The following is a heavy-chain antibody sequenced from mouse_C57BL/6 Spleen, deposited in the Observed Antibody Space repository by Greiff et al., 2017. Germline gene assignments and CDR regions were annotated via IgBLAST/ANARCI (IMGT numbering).Heavy chain of an antibody. Sequence: QVQLQQSGAELARPGASVKMSCKASGYTFTSYNMSWVKQTPGQGLEWIGAIYPGNGDTSYNQKFKGKATLTVDKSSSTAYMQLSSLTSEDSAVYFCARCEGRSYFDYWGQGTTVTVSA. CDR1: GYTFTSYN. CDR2: IYPGNGDT. V-gene: IGHV1-12*01. CDR3: ARCEGRSYFDY. J-gene: IGHJ2*01.